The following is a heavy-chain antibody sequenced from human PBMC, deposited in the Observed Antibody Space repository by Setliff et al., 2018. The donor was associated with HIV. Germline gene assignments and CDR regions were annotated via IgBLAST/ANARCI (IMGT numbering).Heavy chain of an antibody. Sequence: SVKVSCKASGGTFSSYAISWVRQAPGQGLDWMGGIIPVFGTTNYAQKFQGSVTITADESTSTAYMELSSLGSEDTAVYYCARGGVYYYDSSGWSMDYWGQGTLVTVSS. CDR1: GGTFSSYA. CDR3: ARGGVYYYDSSGWSMDY. V-gene: IGHV1-69*13. CDR2: IIPVFGTT. D-gene: IGHD3-22*01. J-gene: IGHJ4*02.